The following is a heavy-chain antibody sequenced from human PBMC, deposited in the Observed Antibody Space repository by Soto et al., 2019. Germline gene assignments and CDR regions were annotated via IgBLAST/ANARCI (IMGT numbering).Heavy chain of an antibody. V-gene: IGHV1-8*01. CDR3: ATRGAPSRITIFGVVPGGWGDYGMDV. Sequence: VASVKVSCKASGYTFTSYDIIWVRQATGQGLEWMGWMNPNSGNTGYAQKFQGRVTMTRNTSISTAYMELSSLRSEDTAVYYCATRGAPSRITIFGVVPGGWGDYGMDVWGQGTTVTVSS. J-gene: IGHJ6*02. D-gene: IGHD3-3*01. CDR2: MNPNSGNT. CDR1: GYTFTSYD.